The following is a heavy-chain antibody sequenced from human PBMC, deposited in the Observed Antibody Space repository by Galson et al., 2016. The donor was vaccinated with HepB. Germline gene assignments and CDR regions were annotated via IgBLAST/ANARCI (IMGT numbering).Heavy chain of an antibody. CDR1: GGSIDSMSNY. D-gene: IGHD6-19*01. Sequence: SETLSLTCAVSGGSIDSMSNYWGWVRQPPGRGLEWIGSMYYTGRTCNNPSLKSRVTISADTSKNHFSLRLTSVTAADTAVYYCARDGQWLEHYFDYWGQGILVTVSS. V-gene: IGHV4-39*07. J-gene: IGHJ4*02. CDR2: MYYTGRT. CDR3: ARDGQWLEHYFDY.